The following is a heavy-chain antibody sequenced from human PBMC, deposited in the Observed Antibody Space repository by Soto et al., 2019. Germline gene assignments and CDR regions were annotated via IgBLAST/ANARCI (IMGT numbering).Heavy chain of an antibody. D-gene: IGHD4-17*01. CDR1: GFTFSNYW. CDR3: ASHDYGDYAGPDY. CDR2: TKQDESER. Sequence: EVQLVESGGGLVQPGGSLRLSCAASGFTFSNYWMSWVRQAPGKGLERVANTKQDESERYYVDFVKGQFTISRDNAKNSLYLQMNSLRAEDTAVYYCASHDYGDYAGPDYWCQGTLVTVSS. J-gene: IGHJ4*02. V-gene: IGHV3-7*01.